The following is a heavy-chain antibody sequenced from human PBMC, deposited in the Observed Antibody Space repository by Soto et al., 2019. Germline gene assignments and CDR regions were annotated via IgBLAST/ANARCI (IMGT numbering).Heavy chain of an antibody. CDR1: GFTFSSYS. J-gene: IGHJ6*02. CDR3: ARDKWLVRYYSYGMDV. Sequence: GGSLRLSCAASGFTFSSYSMNWVRQAPGKGLEWVSSISSSSSYIYYADSVKGRFTISRDNAENSLYLQMNSLRAEDTAVYYCARDKWLVRYYSYGMDVWGQGTTVTVSS. V-gene: IGHV3-21*01. D-gene: IGHD6-19*01. CDR2: ISSSSSYI.